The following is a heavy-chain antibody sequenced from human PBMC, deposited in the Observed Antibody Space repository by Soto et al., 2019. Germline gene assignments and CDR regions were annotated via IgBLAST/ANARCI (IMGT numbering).Heavy chain of an antibody. Sequence: QVQLQESGPGLVKPSQTLSLTCTVSGGSISSGGYYWSWIRQHPGKGLEWIGYIYCSGSTYYNPSLKSRVTISVDTSKNQFSLKLSSVTAADTAVYYCARDWCTNGVCRLDYWGQGTLVTVSS. J-gene: IGHJ4*02. D-gene: IGHD2-8*01. CDR2: IYCSGST. CDR3: ARDWCTNGVCRLDY. V-gene: IGHV4-31*03. CDR1: GGSISSGGYY.